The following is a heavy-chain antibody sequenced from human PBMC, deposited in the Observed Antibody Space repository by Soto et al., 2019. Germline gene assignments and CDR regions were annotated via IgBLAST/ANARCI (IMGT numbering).Heavy chain of an antibody. CDR2: IIPILGIA. CDR3: ARDIYYILTGYYTGTDY. J-gene: IGHJ4*02. CDR1: GGTFSSYT. Sequence: SVKVSCKASGGTFSSYTISWVRQAPGQGLEWMGRIIPILGIANYAQKFQGRVTITADKSTSTAYMELSSLRSEDTAVYYCARDIYYILTGYYTGTDYWGQGSLVTVSS. D-gene: IGHD3-9*01. V-gene: IGHV1-69*04.